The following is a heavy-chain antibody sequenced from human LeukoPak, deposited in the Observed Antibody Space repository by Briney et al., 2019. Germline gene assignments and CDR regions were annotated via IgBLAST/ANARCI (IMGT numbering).Heavy chain of an antibody. Sequence: ASVKVSCKASGYTFTSYGISWVRQAPGQGLEWMGWISAYNGNTNYAQKLQGRVTMTTGTSTSTAYMELRSLRSDDTAVYYCASRVAAAGNAFDIWGQGTMVTVSS. CDR1: GYTFTSYG. D-gene: IGHD6-13*01. V-gene: IGHV1-18*01. CDR2: ISAYNGNT. J-gene: IGHJ3*02. CDR3: ASRVAAAGNAFDI.